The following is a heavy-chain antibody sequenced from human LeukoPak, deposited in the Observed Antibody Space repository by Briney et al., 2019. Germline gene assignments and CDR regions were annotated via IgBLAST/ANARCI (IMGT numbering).Heavy chain of an antibody. CDR1: GYSFPSYG. CDR3: VRVLVKTLGSYFHDDY. CDR2: ISPYNDNT. J-gene: IGHJ4*02. D-gene: IGHD1-26*01. Sequence: HRASVKVSCKASGYSFPSYGISWVRQAPGQGPEWMGWISPYNDNTNYAQKLQGRVTMATDTSTSTAYMELRSLRSDDTAVYYCVRVLVKTLGSYFHDDYWGQGTLVTVSS. V-gene: IGHV1-18*01.